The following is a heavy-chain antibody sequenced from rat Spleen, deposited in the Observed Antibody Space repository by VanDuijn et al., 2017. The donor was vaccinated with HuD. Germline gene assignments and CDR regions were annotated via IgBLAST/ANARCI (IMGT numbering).Heavy chain of an antibody. Sequence: EVKLVESDGGLVQPGRSLKLSCVASGFTFSDYYMAWVRQAPKKGLEWVAIISHSDGRTYYPDSVKGRFTISRDNTKSSLYLQMNSLKSEDTATYYCTRETSYYFDYWGQGVMVTVSS. CDR1: GFTFSDYY. CDR3: TRETSYYFDY. CDR2: ISHSDGRT. V-gene: IGHV5-20*01. J-gene: IGHJ2*01.